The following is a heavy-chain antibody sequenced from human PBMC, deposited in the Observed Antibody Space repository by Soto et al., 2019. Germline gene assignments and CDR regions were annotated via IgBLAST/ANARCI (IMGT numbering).Heavy chain of an antibody. J-gene: IGHJ4*02. V-gene: IGHV3-74*01. CDR3: ARYCSGGSCYYSVVDY. CDR2: INSDGSST. D-gene: IGHD2-15*01. CDR1: GFTFSSYW. Sequence: LRLSCAASGFTFSSYWMHWVRQAPGKGLVWVSRINSDGSSTSYADSVKGRFTISRDNAKNTLYLQMNSLRAEDTAVYYCARYCSGGSCYYSVVDYWGQGTLVTVS.